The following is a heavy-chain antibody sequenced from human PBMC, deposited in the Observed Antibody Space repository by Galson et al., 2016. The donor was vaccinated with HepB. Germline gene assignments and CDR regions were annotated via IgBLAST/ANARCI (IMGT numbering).Heavy chain of an antibody. Sequence: QSGAEVKEPGASVKVSCKASGNTFTNYGINWVRQAPGQGLEWMGWLSNYNGKTNYARRFQGRVTMTTDTSTSTAHMELRSLRYDDTAVYYCARGSAIGPLAKFDYWGQGTLVTVSS. J-gene: IGHJ4*02. D-gene: IGHD3-3*01. V-gene: IGHV1-18*01. CDR2: LSNYNGKT. CDR3: ARGSAIGPLAKFDY. CDR1: GNTFTNYG.